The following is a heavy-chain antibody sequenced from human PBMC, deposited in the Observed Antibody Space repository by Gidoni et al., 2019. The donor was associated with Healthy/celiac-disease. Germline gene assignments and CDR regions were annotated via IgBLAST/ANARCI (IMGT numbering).Heavy chain of an antibody. Sequence: EVQLVESGGGLVQPGGSLILSCAASGFTFSSYEMNWVREDPGKGLEGVLYISSSGSTIYYADSVKGRFTISRDNAKNSLYLQMNSLRADDTAVYYCARYNLFWSGYYMDYWGQGTLVTVSS. CDR1: GFTFSSYE. J-gene: IGHJ4*02. D-gene: IGHD3-3*01. V-gene: IGHV3-48*03. CDR3: ARYNLFWSGYYMDY. CDR2: ISSSGSTI.